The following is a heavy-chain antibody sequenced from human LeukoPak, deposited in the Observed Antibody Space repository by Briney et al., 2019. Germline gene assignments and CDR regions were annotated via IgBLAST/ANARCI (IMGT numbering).Heavy chain of an antibody. J-gene: IGHJ4*02. D-gene: IGHD3-22*01. CDR3: AKDTDSSGYYSGYFDY. Sequence: GGSLRLSCAASGFTFDDYAMHWVRQAPGKGLEWVSGISWNSGSIGYADSVKGRFTISRDNAKNSLYLQMNSLRVEDTALYYCAKDTDSSGYYSGYFDYWGQGTLVTVSS. V-gene: IGHV3-9*01. CDR2: ISWNSGSI. CDR1: GFTFDDYA.